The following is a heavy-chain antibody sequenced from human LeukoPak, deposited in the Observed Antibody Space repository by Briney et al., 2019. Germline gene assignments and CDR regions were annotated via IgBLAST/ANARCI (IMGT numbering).Heavy chain of an antibody. Sequence: SETLSLTCTVSGGSISSYYWSWIRQPPGKGLEWIGYIYYSGSTNYNPSLKSRVTISVDTSKNQFSLKLTSVTAADTAVYYCARRGRVTLSRGFMTNPFDYWGQGILVTVSS. CDR3: ARRGRVTLSRGFMTNPFDY. D-gene: IGHD3-16*01. CDR2: IYYSGST. V-gene: IGHV4-59*12. CDR1: GGSISSYY. J-gene: IGHJ4*02.